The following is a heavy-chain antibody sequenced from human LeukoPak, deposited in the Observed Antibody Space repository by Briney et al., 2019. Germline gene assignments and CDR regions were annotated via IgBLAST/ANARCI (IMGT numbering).Heavy chain of an antibody. CDR3: AGTVDYGGNSDWFDP. J-gene: IGHJ5*02. D-gene: IGHD4-23*01. Sequence: SQTLSLTCAVSGGFISSGGYSWTWIRQPPGKGLEWIGSIYHSGSTYYTPSLKSRVTISLDRSKNQFSLKLTSVTAADTDVYYCAGTVDYGGNSDWFDPWGQGTLVTVSS. CDR1: GGFISSGGYS. CDR2: IYHSGST. V-gene: IGHV4-30-2*01.